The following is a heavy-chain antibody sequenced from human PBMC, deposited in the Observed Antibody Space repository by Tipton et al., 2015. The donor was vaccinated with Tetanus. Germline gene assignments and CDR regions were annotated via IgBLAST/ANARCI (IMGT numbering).Heavy chain of an antibody. V-gene: IGHV3-30*02. J-gene: IGHJ4*02. CDR3: AKKGVSVTYPNHFDY. CDR2: MEHDGSRT. Sequence: QLVQSGGGVVQPGGSLRLSCAASGFTFGYYGMYWVRQAPGKGLEWVAFMEHDGSRTSYADSVKGRFTVSRDNSRNTLFLQMNSLRVEDTAMYYRAKKGVSVTYPNHFDYWGQGTLVTVSS. D-gene: IGHD4-17*01. CDR1: GFTFGYYG.